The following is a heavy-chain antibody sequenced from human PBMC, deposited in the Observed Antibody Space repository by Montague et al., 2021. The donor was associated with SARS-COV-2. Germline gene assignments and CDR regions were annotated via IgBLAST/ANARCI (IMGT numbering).Heavy chain of an antibody. V-gene: IGHV4-4*02. CDR2: IHHSGST. J-gene: IGHJ4*02. CDR1: GGSISSSNW. D-gene: IGHD4/OR15-4a*01. CDR3: ARGGYGGWTGYYFDY. Sequence: SETLSLTCAVSGGSISSSNWWSWVRQPPGKGLEWIGEIHHSGSTXYNPSLKSRVTMSVDRSKNHFSLRLSSVTAADTAMYYYARGGYGGWTGYYFDYWGQGTLVTVSS.